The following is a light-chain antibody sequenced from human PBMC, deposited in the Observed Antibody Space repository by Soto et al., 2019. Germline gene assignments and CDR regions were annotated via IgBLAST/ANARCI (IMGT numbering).Light chain of an antibody. CDR2: GAS. V-gene: IGKV3-20*01. Sequence: IVLTQSPGTLSLSPAERATLSLRSSQSVSSSYLAWYQQKPGQAPRLXIYGASSRATGIPDSFSGSGSGTDFTLTISRLEPEDFAVYYCQQFSSYPLTFGGGTKVDIK. J-gene: IGKJ4*01. CDR3: QQFSSYPLT. CDR1: QSVSSSY.